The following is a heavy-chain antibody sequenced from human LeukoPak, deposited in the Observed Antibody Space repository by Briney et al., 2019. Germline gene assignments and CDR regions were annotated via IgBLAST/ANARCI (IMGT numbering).Heavy chain of an antibody. CDR3: ARDRVVTGQLDY. D-gene: IGHD2-21*02. CDR2: IIPIFGTA. V-gene: IGHV1-69*06. Sequence: SVKVSCKASGGTFSSYAISWVRQAPGQGLEWMGRIIPIFGTADYAQKFQGRVTITADKSTSTAYMELSSLRSEDTAVYYCARDRVVTGQLDYWGQGTLVTVSS. J-gene: IGHJ4*02. CDR1: GGTFSSYA.